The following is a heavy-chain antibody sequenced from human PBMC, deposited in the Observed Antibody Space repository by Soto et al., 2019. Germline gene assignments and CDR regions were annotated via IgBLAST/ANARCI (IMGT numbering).Heavy chain of an antibody. V-gene: IGHV3-23*01. CDR1: GFTFSSHA. Sequence: GGSLRLSCAASGFTFSSHAMSWVRQAPGKGLEWVSAISGSGVSTYYADSVKGRFTISRDNSQNSLYLQMNSLRAEDTAVYYCAKGVAVAGTGYYYGMDVWGQGTTVTVYS. D-gene: IGHD6-19*01. CDR2: ISGSGVST. J-gene: IGHJ6*02. CDR3: AKGVAVAGTGYYYGMDV.